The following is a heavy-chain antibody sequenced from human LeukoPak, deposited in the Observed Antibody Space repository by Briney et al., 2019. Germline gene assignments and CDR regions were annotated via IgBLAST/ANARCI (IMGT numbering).Heavy chain of an antibody. V-gene: IGHV3-23*01. D-gene: IGHD3-10*01. J-gene: IGHJ4*02. Sequence: GGSLRLSCAASGFTFIHFAMSWVRQAPGMGLHWVSTTSGSGNKTYDADSVKGRFTISRDNSKNTLYLQMTGLRAEDTAVYYCAKLKRVGIAPFDDWGQGTLVTVSS. CDR1: GFTFIHFA. CDR2: TSGSGNKT. CDR3: AKLKRVGIAPFDD.